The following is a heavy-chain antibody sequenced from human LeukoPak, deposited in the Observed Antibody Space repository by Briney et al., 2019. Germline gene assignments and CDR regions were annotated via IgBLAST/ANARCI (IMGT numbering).Heavy chain of an antibody. Sequence: GGSLRLSCAASGFTFSSYSMNWVRHPPGKRLEWVSIIGNNGGGIHYADSVKGRFTISRDNFKNALYLQMNSLRVEHTAVYYCAIDPNWGTHSWGQGVLVTVSS. D-gene: IGHD7-27*01. CDR1: GFTFSSYS. J-gene: IGHJ4*02. CDR2: IGNNGGGI. V-gene: IGHV3-23*01. CDR3: AIDPNWGTHS.